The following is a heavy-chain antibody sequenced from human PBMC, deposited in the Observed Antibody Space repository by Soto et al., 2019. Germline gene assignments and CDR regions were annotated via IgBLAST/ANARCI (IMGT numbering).Heavy chain of an antibody. V-gene: IGHV4-30-4*01. CDR1: GGSIISGDYY. CDR2: IYYSGST. D-gene: IGHD2-8*01. CDR3: ARVGGADGWFDS. Sequence: SETLSLTCTVSGGSIISGDYYWSWILQPPGKGLEWIGYIYYSGSTYYNPSLKSRVTISVDTSKNQFSLKLSSVTAADTAVYYCARVGGADGWFDSGGKGTLVTVSS. J-gene: IGHJ5*01.